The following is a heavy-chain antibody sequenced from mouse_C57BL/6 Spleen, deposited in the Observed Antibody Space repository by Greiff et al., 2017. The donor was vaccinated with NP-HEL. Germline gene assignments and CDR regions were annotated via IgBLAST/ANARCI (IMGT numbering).Heavy chain of an antibody. Sequence: EVMLVESGGGLVQPKGSLKLSCAASGFSFNTYAMNWVRQAPGKGLEWVASIRSKSNNYATYYADSVKDRFTISRDDSESMLYLQMNNLKTEDTAMYYCVRHETVVDAMDYWGQGTSVTVSS. J-gene: IGHJ4*01. CDR1: GFSFNTYA. CDR2: IRSKSNNYAT. CDR3: VRHETVVDAMDY. D-gene: IGHD1-1*01. V-gene: IGHV10-1*01.